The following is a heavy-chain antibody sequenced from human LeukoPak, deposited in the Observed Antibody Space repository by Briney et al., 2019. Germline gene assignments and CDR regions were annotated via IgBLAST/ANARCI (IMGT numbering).Heavy chain of an antibody. V-gene: IGHV3-30*18. D-gene: IGHD2-15*01. CDR1: KFAFSSYA. Sequence: GGSLRLSCAASKFAFSSYAMSWVRQAPGKGLEWVAVISYDGSNKYYADSVKGRFTISRDNSKNTLYLQMNSLRAEDTAVYYCAKVGDCSGGSCYSGMDVWGQGTTVTVSS. CDR3: AKVGDCSGGSCYSGMDV. J-gene: IGHJ6*02. CDR2: ISYDGSNK.